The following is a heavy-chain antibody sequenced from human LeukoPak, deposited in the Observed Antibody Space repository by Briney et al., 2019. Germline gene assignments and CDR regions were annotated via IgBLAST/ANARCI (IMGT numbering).Heavy chain of an antibody. D-gene: IGHD1-1*01. CDR1: GYTFTTYG. CDR3: ARDKNWKPDY. Sequence: EASVTVSCKASGYTFTTYGFSWVRQAPGQGLEWMGWISAYNGNTNYAQRLQGRVTMTTDTSTSTVYMELRSLRSDDTAVYYCARDKNWKPDYWGQGTLVTVSS. CDR2: ISAYNGNT. V-gene: IGHV1-18*01. J-gene: IGHJ4*02.